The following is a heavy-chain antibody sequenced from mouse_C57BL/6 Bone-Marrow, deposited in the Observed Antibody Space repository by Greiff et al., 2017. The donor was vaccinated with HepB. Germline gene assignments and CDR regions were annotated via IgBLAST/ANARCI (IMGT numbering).Heavy chain of an antibody. CDR2: INPYNGDT. J-gene: IGHJ3*01. D-gene: IGHD1-1*01. CDR3: ARWGYGSSAAWFAY. V-gene: IGHV1-20*01. CDR1: GYSFTGYF. Sequence: VQLKQSGPELVKPGDSVKISCKASGYSFTGYFMNWVMQSHGKSLEWIGRINPYNGDTFYNQKFKGKATLTVDKSSSTAHMELRSLTSEDSAVYYCARWGYGSSAAWFAYWGQGTLVTVSA.